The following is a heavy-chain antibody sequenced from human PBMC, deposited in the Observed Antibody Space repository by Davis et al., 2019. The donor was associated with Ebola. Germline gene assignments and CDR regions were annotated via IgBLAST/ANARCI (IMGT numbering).Heavy chain of an antibody. J-gene: IGHJ6*02. V-gene: IGHV1-18*01. Sequence: AASVKVSCKASGYTFTSYAMHWVRQAPGQGLEWMGWISAYNGNTNYAQKLQGRVTMTTDTSTSTAYMELRSLRSDDTAVYYCARGGSYLRYYYGMDVWGQGTTVTVSS. CDR3: ARGGSYLRYYYGMDV. CDR1: GYTFTSYA. CDR2: ISAYNGNT. D-gene: IGHD1-26*01.